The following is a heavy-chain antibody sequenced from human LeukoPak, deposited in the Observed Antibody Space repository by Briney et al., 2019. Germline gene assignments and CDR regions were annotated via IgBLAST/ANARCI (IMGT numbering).Heavy chain of an antibody. D-gene: IGHD6-13*01. Sequence: PGGSLRLSCAASESTFSGYWMNWVRQAPGKGPERVANINQDGSEKHYVDSVKGRFTISRDNAKNSLFLQMNSLRVEDTAVFYCARDGFVGAADYWGQGTLVTVSS. CDR3: ARDGFVGAADY. J-gene: IGHJ4*02. CDR1: ESTFSGYW. CDR2: INQDGSEK. V-gene: IGHV3-7*01.